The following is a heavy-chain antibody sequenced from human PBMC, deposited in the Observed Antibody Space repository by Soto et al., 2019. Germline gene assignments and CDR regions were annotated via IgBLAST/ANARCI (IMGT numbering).Heavy chain of an antibody. J-gene: IGHJ4*02. Sequence: GGSLRLSCAASGFSVSNNYMTWVRQAPGKGLEWVSVIYSTGSRYYADSVKARFTISRDDSKNILFLQMTSLRDEDTAVYYCARAPSGGFGATFDYWGLGTLVTVSS. CDR2: IYSTGSR. CDR1: GFSVSNNY. CDR3: ARAPSGGFGATFDY. D-gene: IGHD3-10*01. V-gene: IGHV3-66*01.